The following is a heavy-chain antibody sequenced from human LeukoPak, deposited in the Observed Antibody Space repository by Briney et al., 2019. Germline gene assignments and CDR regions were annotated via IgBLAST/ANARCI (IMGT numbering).Heavy chain of an antibody. J-gene: IGHJ4*02. V-gene: IGHV4-31*03. D-gene: IGHD3-22*01. Sequence: SETLSLTCTVSGASFSSGDQYWNWIRQSPGKGLEWIGSIHPSGTLYNNPSLESRVTMSMDTSKNQFSLNLNSVTAVDTAVYFCSRGLDSRKLGYWGQGTLVTVSS. CDR1: GASFSSGDQY. CDR2: IHPSGTL. CDR3: SRGLDSRKLGY.